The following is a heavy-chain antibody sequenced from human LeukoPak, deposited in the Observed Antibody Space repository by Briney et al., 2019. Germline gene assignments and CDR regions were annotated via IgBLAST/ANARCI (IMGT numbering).Heavy chain of an antibody. V-gene: IGHV3-74*03. D-gene: IGHD5-24*01. J-gene: IGHJ4*02. CDR3: ARGDGGFDY. CDR2: TNNDGTTK. Sequence: GGSLRLSCAASGFMFSNFWMHWVRQAPGKGLEWVSFTNNDGTTKEYADSVKGRFTISRDNTRNTVDLQMNGLSAEDTAVCYCARGDGGFDYWGQGSLVTVSS. CDR1: GFMFSNFW.